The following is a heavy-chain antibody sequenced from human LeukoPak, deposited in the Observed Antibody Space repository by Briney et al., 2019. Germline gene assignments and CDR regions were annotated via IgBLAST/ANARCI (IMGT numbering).Heavy chain of an antibody. J-gene: IGHJ4*02. CDR2: IRYDGSNK. CDR3: AKDRAYYDSSGYYYPVD. V-gene: IGHV3-30*02. D-gene: IGHD3-22*01. Sequence: GGSLRLSCAASGFTFSSYGMHWVRQAPGKGLEWVAFIRYDGSNKYYADSVKGRFTISRDNSKNTLYLQMNSLRAEDTAVYYCAKDRAYYDSSGYYYPVDWGQGTLVTVSS. CDR1: GFTFSSYG.